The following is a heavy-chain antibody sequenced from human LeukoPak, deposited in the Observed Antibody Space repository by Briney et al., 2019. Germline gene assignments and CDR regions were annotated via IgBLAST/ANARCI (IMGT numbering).Heavy chain of an antibody. CDR3: ARPLLQLPYHYYGMDV. J-gene: IGHJ6*02. CDR1: GGSFSGYY. CDR2: INHSGST. Sequence: SETLSFTCAVYGGSFSGYYWSWIRQPPGKGLEWIGEINHSGSTNYNPSLKSRVTISVDTSKNQFSLKLSSVTAADTAVYYCARPLLQLPYHYYGMDVWGQGTTVTVSS. V-gene: IGHV4-34*01. D-gene: IGHD2-2*01.